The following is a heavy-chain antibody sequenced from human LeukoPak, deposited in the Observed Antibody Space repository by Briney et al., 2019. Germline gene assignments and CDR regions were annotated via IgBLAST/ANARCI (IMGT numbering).Heavy chain of an antibody. V-gene: IGHV3-23*01. CDR3: ANSTWEIGFDY. CDR2: ISGSGGST. Sequence: GGSLRLSCAASGFTFSSYAMSWVRQAPGKGLEWVSAISGSGGSTYYADSVKGRFTISRDNSKNTLFLQMNSLRAEDTAVYYCANSTWEIGFDYWGQGTLVTVSS. J-gene: IGHJ4*02. D-gene: IGHD7-27*01. CDR1: GFTFSSYA.